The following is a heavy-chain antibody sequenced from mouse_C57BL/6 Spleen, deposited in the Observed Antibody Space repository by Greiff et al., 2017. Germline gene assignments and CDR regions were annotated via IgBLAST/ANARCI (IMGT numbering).Heavy chain of an antibody. J-gene: IGHJ3*01. CDR1: GYTFTDYE. CDR3: APSYYSNYDRFAY. Sequence: QVQLQQSGAELVRPGASVTLSCKASGYTFTDYEMHWVKQTPVHGLEWIGAIDPETGGTAYNQKFKGKAILTADKSSSTAYMELRSLTSEDSAVDYGAPSYYSNYDRFAYWGQGTLVTVSA. D-gene: IGHD2-5*01. CDR2: IDPETGGT. V-gene: IGHV1-15*01.